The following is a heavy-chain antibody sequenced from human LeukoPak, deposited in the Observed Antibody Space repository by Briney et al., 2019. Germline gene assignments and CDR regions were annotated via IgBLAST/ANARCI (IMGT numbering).Heavy chain of an antibody. D-gene: IGHD3-22*01. CDR3: TTDSPRYYDSSGYYLDY. CDR2: IESKTDGGTT. CDR1: GFTFSNAW. Sequence: PGGSLRLSCAASGFTFSNAWMSWVRRSPGKGLEWGGRIESKTDGGTTDYDAPVKRRFTISRDDPKNTLYLQMNSLKPEDTAVYYRTTDSPRYYDSSGYYLDYWGQGTLVTVSS. J-gene: IGHJ4*02. V-gene: IGHV3-15*04.